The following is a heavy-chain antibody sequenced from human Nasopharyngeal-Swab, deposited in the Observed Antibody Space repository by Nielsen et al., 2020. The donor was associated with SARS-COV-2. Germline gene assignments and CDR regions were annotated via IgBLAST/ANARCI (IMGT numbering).Heavy chain of an antibody. D-gene: IGHD2-2*01. J-gene: IGHJ5*02. V-gene: IGHV3-30*12. CDR3: ARGVGSIVVVPAAISGTWFDP. CDR1: GFTFSSYG. CDR2: ISYDGSNK. Sequence: GSLRLSCAASGFTFSSYGMHWVRQAPGKGLEWVAVISYDGSNKYYADSVKGRFTISRDNAKNSLYLQMNSLTAEDTAVYYCARGVGSIVVVPAAISGTWFDPWGQGTLVTVSS.